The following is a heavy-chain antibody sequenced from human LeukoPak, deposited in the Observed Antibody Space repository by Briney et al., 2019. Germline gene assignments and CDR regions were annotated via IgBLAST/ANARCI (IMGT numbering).Heavy chain of an antibody. V-gene: IGHV3-53*01. CDR3: ATTNYGDYPFDY. CDR2: IYTGGST. Sequence: GGSLRLSCAASGFTVRTNYMSWVRQAPGKGLEWVSVIYTGGSTDYSDSVRGGFTISRDTSKKTLYLQMNNLRAEDTAVYYCATTNYGDYPFDYWGQGTLVTVSS. CDR1: GFTVRTNY. D-gene: IGHD4-17*01. J-gene: IGHJ4*02.